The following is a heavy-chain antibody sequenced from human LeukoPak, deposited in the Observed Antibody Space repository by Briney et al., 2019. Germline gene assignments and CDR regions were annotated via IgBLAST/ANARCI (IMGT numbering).Heavy chain of an antibody. CDR3: ARRGTSSSWAHFDY. CDR1: GFTSSSYW. Sequence: PGGSLRLSCAVSGFTSSSYWMTWVRQAPGKGLEWVAKIKQDGSEKYYVDSVKGRFTISRDNARNSVYLQMNSLGAEDTAVYYCARRGTSSSWAHFDYWGQGTLVTVSS. J-gene: IGHJ4*02. D-gene: IGHD6-13*01. CDR2: IKQDGSEK. V-gene: IGHV3-7*05.